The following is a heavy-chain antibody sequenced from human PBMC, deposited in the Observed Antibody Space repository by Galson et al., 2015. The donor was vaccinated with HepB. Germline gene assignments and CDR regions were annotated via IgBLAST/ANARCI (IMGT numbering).Heavy chain of an antibody. V-gene: IGHV3-30*04. D-gene: IGHD2-21*02. CDR3: ARDHRVTYYYYGMDV. CDR2: ISYDGSNK. CDR1: GFTFSSYA. Sequence: SLRLSCAASGFTFSSYAMHWVRQAPGKGLEWVAVISYDGSNKYYADSVKGRFTISRDNSKNTLYLQMNSLRAEDTAVYYCARDHRVTYYYYGMDVWGQGTTVTVSS. J-gene: IGHJ6*02.